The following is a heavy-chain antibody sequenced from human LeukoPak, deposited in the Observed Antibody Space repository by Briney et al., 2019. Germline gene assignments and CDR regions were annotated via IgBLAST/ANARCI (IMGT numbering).Heavy chain of an antibody. V-gene: IGHV1-24*01. Sequence: ASVKLSCRVSGYTLTELSMHWVRQAPGKGLEWMGGFDPEDGETIYAQKFQGRVTISRNTSISTAYMELSSLRSEDTAVYYCARVYGRFLEWLFLDYWGQGTLVTVSS. J-gene: IGHJ4*02. CDR1: GYTLTELS. CDR3: ARVYGRFLEWLFLDY. D-gene: IGHD3-3*01. CDR2: FDPEDGET.